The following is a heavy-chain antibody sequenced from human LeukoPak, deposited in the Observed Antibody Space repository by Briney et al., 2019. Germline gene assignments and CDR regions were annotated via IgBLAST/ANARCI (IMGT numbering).Heavy chain of an antibody. V-gene: IGHV3-30-3*01. CDR2: ISYDGSNN. CDR3: AKGRLPTDY. J-gene: IGHJ4*02. Sequence: PGRSLRLSCAASGFTFSSYAMHWVRQAPGKGLEWVAVISYDGSNNYYADSVKGRFTISRDNSKNTLYLQMNSLRAEDTAVYYCAKGRLPTDYWGQGTLVTVSS. CDR1: GFTFSSYA.